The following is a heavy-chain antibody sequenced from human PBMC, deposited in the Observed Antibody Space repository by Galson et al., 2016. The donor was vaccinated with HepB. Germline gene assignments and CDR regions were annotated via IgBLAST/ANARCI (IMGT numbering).Heavy chain of an antibody. CDR2: IKSKTDGGTT. Sequence: SLRLSCAASGFTLSNAWMSWVRQAPGKGLEWVGRIKSKTDGGTTDYAAPVKGRFTIPRDDSKNTLYLQMNSLKTEDTAVYYFTTRYCSGGSCCSRFRARHAIDIWGQGTMVTVSS. V-gene: IGHV3-15*01. CDR3: TTRYCSGGSCCSRFRARHAIDI. D-gene: IGHD2-15*01. J-gene: IGHJ3*02. CDR1: GFTLSNAW.